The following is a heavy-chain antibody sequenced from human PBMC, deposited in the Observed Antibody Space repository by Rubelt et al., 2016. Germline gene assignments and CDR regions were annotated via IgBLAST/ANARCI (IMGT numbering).Heavy chain of an antibody. V-gene: IGHV4-34*01. CDR2: INHSGST. CDR1: GGSFNNYY. CDR3: ARPIAGCRGRTTTWFDP. J-gene: IGHJ5*02. D-gene: IGHD1-26*01. Sequence: QVQLQQWGGGLLKPSETLSLRCAVYGGSFNNYYLSWIRQAPGKGLEWIGEINHSGSTNYNPSLRRRVTISVDTAKDQFSPKRSLVTAGYTAGYYGARPIAGCRGRTTTWFDPWGQGTLVTVSS.